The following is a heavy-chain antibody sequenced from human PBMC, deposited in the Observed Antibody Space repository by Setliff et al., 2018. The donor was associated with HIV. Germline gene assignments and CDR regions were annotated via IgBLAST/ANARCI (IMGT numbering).Heavy chain of an antibody. CDR1: GGSIRNGNYY. V-gene: IGHV4-61*02. J-gene: IGHJ3*01. CDR3: AREWSYGAFDTFDV. D-gene: IGHD5-18*01. CDR2: VYITGMT. Sequence: SETLSLTCTVSGGSIRNGNYYWNWIRQPAGKGLEWIGRVYITGMTNYNPSLKSRVTISLDTSKSQFSLKLGSVTAADTAVYYCAREWSYGAFDTFDVWGQGTMVTVSS.